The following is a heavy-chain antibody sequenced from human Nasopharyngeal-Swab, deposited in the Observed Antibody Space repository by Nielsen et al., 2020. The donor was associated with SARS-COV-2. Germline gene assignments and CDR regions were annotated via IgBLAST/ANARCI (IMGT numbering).Heavy chain of an antibody. J-gene: IGHJ3*02. CDR3: ARDPIPAGGSDGFDI. V-gene: IGHV3-7*01. CDR1: GFTFNIYW. Sequence: GGSLRLSCAASGFTFNIYWMSWVRQAPGKGLEWVANIKQDGSEKYYVNSVKGRFTISRDNAKNSLYLQMNSLRAEDTAVYYCARDPIPAGGSDGFDIWGQGTMVTVSS. D-gene: IGHD1-26*01. CDR2: IKQDGSEK.